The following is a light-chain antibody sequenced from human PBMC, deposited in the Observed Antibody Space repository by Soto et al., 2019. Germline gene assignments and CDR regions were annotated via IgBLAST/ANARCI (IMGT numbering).Light chain of an antibody. CDR1: SSDVGGYSY. V-gene: IGLV2-14*03. Sequence: QSALTQPASVSGSPGQSITISCTGSSSDVGGYSYVSWYQHHPGKAPKLLIYDVDNRPSGVSNRFSGSKSGNTASLTISGLQAEDEADDYCNSYTSSSTYVLFGGGTNLTVL. CDR2: DVD. J-gene: IGLJ2*01. CDR3: NSYTSSSTYVL.